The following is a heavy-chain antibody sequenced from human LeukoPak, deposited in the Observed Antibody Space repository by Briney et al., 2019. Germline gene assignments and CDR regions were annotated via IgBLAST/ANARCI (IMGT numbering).Heavy chain of an antibody. CDR2: IIPILGIA. D-gene: IGHD2-21*01. V-gene: IGHV1-69*04. CDR1: GGTFSSYA. J-gene: IGHJ6*02. Sequence: RASVKVSCKASGGTFSSYAISWVRQAPGQGLEWMGRIIPILGIANYAQKFQGRVTITADKSTSTAYMELSSLRSEDTAVYYCARDLLVMAGNYYYGMDVWGQGTAVTVSS. CDR3: ARDLLVMAGNYYYGMDV.